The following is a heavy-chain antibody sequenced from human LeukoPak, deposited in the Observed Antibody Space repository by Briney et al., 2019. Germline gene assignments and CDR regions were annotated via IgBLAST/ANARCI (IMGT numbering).Heavy chain of an antibody. J-gene: IGHJ5*02. CDR1: GFTFSDYS. CDR2: ISSNGRST. CDR3: ARVVSDGWFDP. Sequence: GGSLRLSCAASGFTFSDYSMHWVRQAPGKGLEYVSAISSNGRSTYYADSVKGRFTISRDSSKNTLYLQMGSLRPEDMAVYYCARVVSDGWFDPWGQGALVTVSS. V-gene: IGHV3-64*02. D-gene: IGHD2-21*01.